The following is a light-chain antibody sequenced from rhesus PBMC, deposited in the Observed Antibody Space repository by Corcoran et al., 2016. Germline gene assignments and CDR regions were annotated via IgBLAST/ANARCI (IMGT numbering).Light chain of an antibody. CDR3: QQYNSAPYS. Sequence: DIQMTQSPSSLSASVGARVTITCRASQGISSWLAWYQQKPGKAPKLLFHKASILQSGVPSRFSGSGSGTDFTLTIRSLQPEDIATYYCQQYNSAPYSFGQGTKVEIK. CDR2: KAS. J-gene: IGKJ2*01. CDR1: QGISSW. V-gene: IGKV1-21*01.